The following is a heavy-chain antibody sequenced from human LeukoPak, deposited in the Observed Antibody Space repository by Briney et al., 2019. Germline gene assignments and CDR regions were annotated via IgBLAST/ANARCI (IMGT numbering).Heavy chain of an antibody. Sequence: GVTLRLPCAVSGFIHSVFCTHWVRHAPGKGLVWVSRLNSGGTVTHYADSVKDRLTISRDNAKNTLHLQMNSLRAEDTAVYYCARGGYHAYYLDYWGQGSLVTVSS. V-gene: IGHV3-74*01. CDR2: LNSGGTVT. D-gene: IGHD5-18*01. J-gene: IGHJ4*02. CDR1: GFIHSVFC. CDR3: ARGGYHAYYLDY.